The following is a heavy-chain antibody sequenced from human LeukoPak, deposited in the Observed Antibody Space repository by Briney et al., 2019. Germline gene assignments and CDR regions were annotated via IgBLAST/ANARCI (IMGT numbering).Heavy chain of an antibody. Sequence: SETLSLTCTVSGGSISSSSYYWGWIRQPPGKGLEWIGSIYYSGSTYYNPSLKSRVTISVDTSENQFSLKLSSVTAADTAVYYCARDGRDLEMATIDGLDYWGQGTLVTVSS. CDR2: IYYSGST. J-gene: IGHJ4*02. V-gene: IGHV4-39*07. CDR1: GGSISSSSYY. D-gene: IGHD5-24*01. CDR3: ARDGRDLEMATIDGLDY.